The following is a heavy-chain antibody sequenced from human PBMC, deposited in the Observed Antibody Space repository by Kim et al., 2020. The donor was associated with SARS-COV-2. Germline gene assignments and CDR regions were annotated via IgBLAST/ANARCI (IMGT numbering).Heavy chain of an antibody. J-gene: IGHJ3*02. CDR1: GFTFSSYG. V-gene: IGHV3-33*08. CDR2: IWYDGSNK. Sequence: GGSLRLSCAASGFTFSSYGMHWVRQAPGKGLEWVAVIWYDGSNKYYADSVKGRFTISRDNSKNTLYLQMNSLRAEDTAVYYCAREGQAGEPYYDSSGYPPFAFDIWGQGTMVTVSS. D-gene: IGHD3-22*01. CDR3: AREGQAGEPYYDSSGYPPFAFDI.